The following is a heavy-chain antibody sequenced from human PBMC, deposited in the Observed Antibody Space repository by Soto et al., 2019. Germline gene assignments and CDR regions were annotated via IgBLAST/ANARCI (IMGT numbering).Heavy chain of an antibody. CDR3: ARHESWGGHKDIVVVVAAKGPRDAFDI. J-gene: IGHJ3*02. Sequence: PSETLSLTCTVSGGSICSYYWGGIRQPPGKGLEWIGYIYYSGSTNYNPSLKSRVTISVDTSKNQFSLKLSSVTAADTAVYYCARHESWGGHKDIVVVVAAKGPRDAFDIWGQGTMVTVSS. V-gene: IGHV4-59*08. D-gene: IGHD2-15*01. CDR2: IYYSGST. CDR1: GGSICSYY.